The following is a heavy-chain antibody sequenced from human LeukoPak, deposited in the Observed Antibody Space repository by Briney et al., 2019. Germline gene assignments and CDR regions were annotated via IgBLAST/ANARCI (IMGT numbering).Heavy chain of an antibody. V-gene: IGHV3-30*02. Sequence: PGGSLRLSCAASGFTFSSYGMHWVRQAPGKGLEWVAFIRYDGSNKYYADSVKGRFTISRDNSKNTLYLQMNSLRAEDTAVYYCAKAAPQQLVPGYYFDYWGQGALVTVSS. D-gene: IGHD6-13*01. J-gene: IGHJ4*02. CDR3: AKAAPQQLVPGYYFDY. CDR1: GFTFSSYG. CDR2: IRYDGSNK.